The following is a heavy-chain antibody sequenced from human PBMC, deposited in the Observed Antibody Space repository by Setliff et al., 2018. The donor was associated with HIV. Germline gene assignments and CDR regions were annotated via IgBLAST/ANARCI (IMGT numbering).Heavy chain of an antibody. D-gene: IGHD5-18*01. CDR2: VYYSGRT. Sequence: SETLSLTCTVSGGSISTATFYWGWVRQPPGGGLEWIGSVYYSGRTYYNPSLRSRVIISVDTSKNQLSLRLTSVTAADTAFYYCARRGRTGNSYVLNWFDPWGQGTLVTVSS. CDR1: GGSISTATFY. V-gene: IGHV4-39*01. J-gene: IGHJ5*02. CDR3: ARRGRTGNSYVLNWFDP.